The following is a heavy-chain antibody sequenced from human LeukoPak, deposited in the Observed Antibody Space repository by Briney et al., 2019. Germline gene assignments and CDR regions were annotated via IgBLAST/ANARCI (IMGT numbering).Heavy chain of an antibody. CDR2: ISSSSSYI. Sequence: GGSLRLSCAASGLTFSSYSMNWVRQAPGKGLEWVSSISSSSSYIYYADSVKGRFTISRDNAKNSLYLQMNSLRAEDTAVYYCARDYGDYKFDYWGQGTLVTVSS. J-gene: IGHJ4*02. CDR1: GLTFSSYS. V-gene: IGHV3-21*04. D-gene: IGHD4-17*01. CDR3: ARDYGDYKFDY.